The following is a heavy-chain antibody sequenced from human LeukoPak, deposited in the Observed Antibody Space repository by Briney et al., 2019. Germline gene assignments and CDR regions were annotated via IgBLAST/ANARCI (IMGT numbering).Heavy chain of an antibody. J-gene: IGHJ4*02. Sequence: PSETLSLICTVPGGSISSYYWSWIRQPAGQGLEWIGRIYTSGSTNYNPSLKSRVTMSVDTSKNQFSLKLSSVTAADTAVYYCARGGSLGVVDYWGQGTLVTVSS. CDR2: IYTSGST. CDR3: ARGGSLGVVDY. V-gene: IGHV4-4*07. D-gene: IGHD1-26*01. CDR1: GGSISSYY.